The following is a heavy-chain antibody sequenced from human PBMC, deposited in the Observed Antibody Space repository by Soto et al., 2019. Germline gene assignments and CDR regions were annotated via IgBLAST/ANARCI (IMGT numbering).Heavy chain of an antibody. D-gene: IGHD1-7*01. Sequence: VSSVKVSCKASGYTFTSYYMHWVRQAPGQGLEWMGIINPSGGSTSYAQKFQGRVTMTRDTSTDTAYMELSSLRSEDTAVYYCATRTDYPELELSHDWYFDLWGRGTLVTVSS. CDR1: GYTFTSYY. CDR3: ATRTDYPELELSHDWYFDL. J-gene: IGHJ2*01. CDR2: INPSGGST. V-gene: IGHV1-46*01.